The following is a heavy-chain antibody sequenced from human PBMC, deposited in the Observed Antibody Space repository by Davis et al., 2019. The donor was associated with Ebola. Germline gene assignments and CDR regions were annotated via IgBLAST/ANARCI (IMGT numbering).Heavy chain of an antibody. J-gene: IGHJ5*02. D-gene: IGHD3-22*01. CDR1: GFTFSSYA. Sequence: PGGSLRLSCSASGFTFSSYAMHWVRQAPGKGLEYVSAISSNGGSTYYADSVKGRFTISRDNSKNTLYLQMSSLRAEDTAVYYCVKNLRPYYDSSGYATGNWFDPWGQGTLVTVSS. CDR3: VKNLRPYYDSSGYATGNWFDP. CDR2: ISSNGGST. V-gene: IGHV3-64D*08.